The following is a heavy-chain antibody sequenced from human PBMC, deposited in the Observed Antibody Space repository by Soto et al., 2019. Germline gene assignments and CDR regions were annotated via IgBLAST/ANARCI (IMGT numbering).Heavy chain of an antibody. J-gene: IGHJ4*02. CDR1: GFTFSSHT. CDR2: ISYDGSNK. CDR3: ARGASITMVRGWVDY. Sequence: QVQLMESGGGVVQPGRSLRLSCAASGFTFSSHTMHWLRQAPGKGLEWVTTISYDGSNKYYADSVKGRLTISRDNSRNTLYLQMNSLRADDTAIYYCARGASITMVRGWVDYWGQGTLVAVSS. D-gene: IGHD3-10*01. V-gene: IGHV3-30-3*01.